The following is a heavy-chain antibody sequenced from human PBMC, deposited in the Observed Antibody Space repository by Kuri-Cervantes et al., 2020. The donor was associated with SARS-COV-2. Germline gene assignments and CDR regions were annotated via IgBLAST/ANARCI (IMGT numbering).Heavy chain of an antibody. CDR3: ATGAGWLRLRGYYFDY. V-gene: IGHV1-24*01. CDR1: GYTLTELS. CDR2: FDPEDSET. D-gene: IGHD5-12*01. Sequence: ASVKVSCKVSGYTLTELSMHWVRQAPGKGLEWMGGFDPEDSETIYAQKFQGRVTMTEDTSTDTAYMELSSLRSEDTAVYYCATGAGWLRLRGYYFDYWGQGTLVTVSS. J-gene: IGHJ4*02.